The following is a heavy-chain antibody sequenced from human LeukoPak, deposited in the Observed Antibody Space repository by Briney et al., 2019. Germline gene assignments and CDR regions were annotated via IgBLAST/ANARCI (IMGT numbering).Heavy chain of an antibody. CDR2: TIPILGIA. CDR3: ARAHRGTGYFDY. CDR1: GGTFSSYA. J-gene: IGHJ4*02. V-gene: IGHV1-69*04. Sequence: ASVKVSCKASGGTFSSYAISWVRQAPGQGLEWMGRTIPILGIANYAQKFQGRVTITADKSTSTAYMELSSLRSEDTAVYYCARAHRGTGYFDYWGQGTLVTVSS. D-gene: IGHD3-10*01.